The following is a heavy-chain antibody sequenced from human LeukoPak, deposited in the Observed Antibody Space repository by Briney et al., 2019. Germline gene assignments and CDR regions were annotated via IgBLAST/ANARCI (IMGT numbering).Heavy chain of an antibody. CDR1: GYTFTGYY. Sequence: ASVKVSCKASGYTFTGYYMHWVRQAPGQGLEWMGWINPNSGSTNYAQKFQGRVTMTRDTSISTAYMELSRLRSDDTAVYYCARDLGGYSGYDYYYYYMDVWGKGTTVTVSS. CDR2: INPNSGST. D-gene: IGHD5-12*01. J-gene: IGHJ6*03. CDR3: ARDLGGYSGYDYYYYYMDV. V-gene: IGHV1-2*02.